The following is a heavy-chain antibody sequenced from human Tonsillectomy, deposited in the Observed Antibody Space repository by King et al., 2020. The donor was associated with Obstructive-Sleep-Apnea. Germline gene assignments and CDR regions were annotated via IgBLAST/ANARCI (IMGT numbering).Heavy chain of an antibody. Sequence: QLQESGPGLVKPSETLSLTCTVSGGSISSSSYYWGWIRQPPGKGLEWIGSIYYSGSTYYNPSLKSRVTISVDTSKNQFSLKLSSVTAADTAVYYCARVWAVGFGELDAFDIWGQGTMVTVSS. D-gene: IGHD3-10*01. V-gene: IGHV4-39*07. CDR1: GGSISSSSYY. CDR2: IYYSGST. J-gene: IGHJ3*02. CDR3: ARVWAVGFGELDAFDI.